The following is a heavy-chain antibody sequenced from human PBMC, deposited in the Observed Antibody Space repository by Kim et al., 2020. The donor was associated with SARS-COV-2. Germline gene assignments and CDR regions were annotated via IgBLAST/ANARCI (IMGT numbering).Heavy chain of an antibody. J-gene: IGHJ6*02. V-gene: IGHV4-59*08. CDR2: IYYSGST. CDR1: GGSISSYY. D-gene: IGHD6-19*01. CDR3: ASHSSTIYYYYGMDV. Sequence: SETLSLTCTVSGGSISSYYWSWIRQPPGKGLEWIGYIYYSGSTNYNPSLKSRVTISVDTSKNQFSLKLSSVTAADTAVYYCASHSSTIYYYYGMDVWGQGTTVTVSS.